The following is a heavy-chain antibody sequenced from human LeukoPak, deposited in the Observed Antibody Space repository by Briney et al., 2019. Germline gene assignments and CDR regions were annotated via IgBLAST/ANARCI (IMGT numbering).Heavy chain of an antibody. Sequence: SETLSLTCSVSGSSITSVYYWAWIRPPPGKGLEWIGSLSHSGATYYNPSLKSRVTISVDTSKNQFSLKLSSVTAADTAVYYCASGTHDYGDYPVAGWFDPWGQGTLVTVSS. CDR3: ASGTHDYGDYPVAGWFDP. CDR2: LSHSGAT. J-gene: IGHJ5*02. CDR1: GSSITSVYY. D-gene: IGHD4-17*01. V-gene: IGHV4-38-2*02.